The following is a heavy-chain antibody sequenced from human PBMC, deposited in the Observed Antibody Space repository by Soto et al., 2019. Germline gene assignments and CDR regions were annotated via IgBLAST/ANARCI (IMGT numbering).Heavy chain of an antibody. D-gene: IGHD1-26*01. CDR3: AKGNGFGGSYYHAFDI. CDR2: ISGSGGST. Sequence: GGSLRLSCAASGFTFSSYAMSWVRQAPGKGLEWVSAISGSGGSTYYADSVKGRFTISRDNSKNTLYLQMNSLRAEDTAVYYCAKGNGFGGSYYHAFDIWGQGTMVTVSS. J-gene: IGHJ3*02. V-gene: IGHV3-23*01. CDR1: GFTFSSYA.